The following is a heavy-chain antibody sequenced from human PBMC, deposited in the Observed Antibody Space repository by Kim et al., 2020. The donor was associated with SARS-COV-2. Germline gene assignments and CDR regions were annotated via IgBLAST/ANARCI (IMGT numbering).Heavy chain of an antibody. CDR1: GFSFSSYA. J-gene: IGHJ4*02. Sequence: GGSLRLSCAASGFSFSSYAMHWVRQAPGKGLEHFSAISSNGVSTYYANSVKGRFTISRDKSKNTVYLQMGSLRAEDMAVYYCVRGRSGQLSRYFVYWGQG. V-gene: IGHV3-64*01. CDR3: VRGRSGQLSRYFVY. D-gene: IGHD6-13*01. CDR2: ISSNGVST.